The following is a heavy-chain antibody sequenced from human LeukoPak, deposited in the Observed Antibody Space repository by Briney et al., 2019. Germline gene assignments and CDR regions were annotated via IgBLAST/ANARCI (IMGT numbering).Heavy chain of an antibody. Sequence: SVKVSCKASGRTFSSYAIIWVRQAPGQGLEWMGGIIPIFGTANYAQKFQGRVTITADESTSTAYMELSSLRSEDTAVYYCAREGWLQSCFDYWGQGTLVTVSS. J-gene: IGHJ4*02. V-gene: IGHV1-69*13. CDR2: IIPIFGTA. CDR3: AREGWLQSCFDY. CDR1: GRTFSSYA. D-gene: IGHD5-24*01.